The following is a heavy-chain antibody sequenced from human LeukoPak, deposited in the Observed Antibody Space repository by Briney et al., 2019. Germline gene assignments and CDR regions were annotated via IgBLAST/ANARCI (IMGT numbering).Heavy chain of an antibody. CDR1: GFTFNDAW. J-gene: IGHJ4*02. CDR2: IKSKTDGGTT. CDR3: TTTLAVAGTSMGY. V-gene: IGHV3-15*01. D-gene: IGHD6-19*01. Sequence: GGSLRLSCAASGFTFNDAWMTWVRQAPGKGLEWVGRIKSKTDGGTTDYAAPVKGRFTISRDDSKTTLYLQMNSLKAEDTAVYYCTTTLAVAGTSMGYWGQGTLVTVSS.